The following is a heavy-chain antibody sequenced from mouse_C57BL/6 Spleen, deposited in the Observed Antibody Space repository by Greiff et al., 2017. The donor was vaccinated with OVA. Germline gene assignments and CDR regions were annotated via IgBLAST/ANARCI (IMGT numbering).Heavy chain of an antibody. Sequence: VQLQQSGAELVMPGASVKLSCKASGYTFTSYWMHWVKQRPGQGLEWIGEIDPSDSYTNYNQKFKGKSTLTVDKSSSTAYMQLSSLTSEDSAVYYCARGPNYYGSSYSYYFDYWGQGTTLTVSS. CDR2: IDPSDSYT. V-gene: IGHV1-69*01. D-gene: IGHD1-1*01. J-gene: IGHJ2*01. CDR3: ARGPNYYGSSYSYYFDY. CDR1: GYTFTSYW.